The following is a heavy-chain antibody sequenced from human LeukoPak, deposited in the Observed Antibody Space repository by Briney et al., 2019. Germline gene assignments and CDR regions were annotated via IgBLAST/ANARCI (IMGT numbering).Heavy chain of an antibody. V-gene: IGHV1-2*02. D-gene: IGHD3-22*01. CDR1: GYTFTGYY. Sequence: ASVKVSCKASGYTFTGYYMHWVRQAPGQGLEWMAWINPNSGGTNYAQNFQGRVTMPRDTSIRTAYMELRRLRSDDTAVYYCARVTGYYYESSGYYHHAFDIWGLGTMVTVSS. CDR2: INPNSGGT. CDR3: ARVTGYYYESSGYYHHAFDI. J-gene: IGHJ3*02.